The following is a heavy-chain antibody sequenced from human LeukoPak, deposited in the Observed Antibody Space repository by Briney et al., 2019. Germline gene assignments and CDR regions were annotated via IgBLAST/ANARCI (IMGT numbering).Heavy chain of an antibody. V-gene: IGHV4-59*08. CDR3: ARLGGNWNSPGRDY. D-gene: IGHD3-10*01. CDR2: ISYTGTT. Sequence: KASETLSLTCSVSGGSINGYSWTWIGQPPGMRLEWVGHISYTGTTNYNPSLTTRVAISVDTSKNQFSLKLTSVTAADTGMYFCARLGGNWNSPGRDYWGQGTLVTVSS. J-gene: IGHJ4*02. CDR1: GGSINGYS.